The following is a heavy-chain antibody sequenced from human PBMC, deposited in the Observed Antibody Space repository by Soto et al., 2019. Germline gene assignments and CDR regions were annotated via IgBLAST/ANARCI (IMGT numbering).Heavy chain of an antibody. CDR3: VRDGTKTLRDWFDP. CDR1: GASISGYY. J-gene: IGHJ5*02. V-gene: IGHV4-4*07. D-gene: IGHD1-1*01. Sequence: SETLSLTCTVSGASISGYYWSWIRKSAGKGLEWIGRIYATGTTDYNPSLTSRVMMSVDTSKKQFSLRLRSVTAADTAVYYCVRDGTKTLRDWFDPWGQGTLVTVSS. CDR2: IYATGTT.